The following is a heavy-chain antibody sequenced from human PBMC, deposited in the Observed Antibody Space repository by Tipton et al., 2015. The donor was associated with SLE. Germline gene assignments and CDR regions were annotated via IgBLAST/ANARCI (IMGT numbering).Heavy chain of an antibody. Sequence: SLRLSCSASRFTLSDFDMHWVRQAPGKGLEWVACIRSNGMTKYRDSVKGRFTIPSDNSKNTVYLQMNSVRVEDTAIYYCARRNSTSGAFDIWGQGTLVTVSS. J-gene: IGHJ3*02. D-gene: IGHD5/OR15-5a*01. CDR1: RFTLSDFD. CDR2: IRSNGMTK. V-gene: IGHV3-30*02. CDR3: ARRNSTSGAFDI.